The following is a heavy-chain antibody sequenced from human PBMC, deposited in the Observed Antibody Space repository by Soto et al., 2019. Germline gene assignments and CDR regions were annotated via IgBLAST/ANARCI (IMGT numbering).Heavy chain of an antibody. CDR2: INPNSGVT. CDR1: GYTFSEYY. Sequence: ASVKVSCKASGYTFSEYYIHWVRQAPGQGLEWMGWINPNSGVTNYAEMFQGRVTMTRDTSITTAYMEVSSLRSNDTAVFYCAKGKYGSTRLDHWGQGTLVTVSS. D-gene: IGHD1-7*01. V-gene: IGHV1-2*02. CDR3: AKGKYGSTRLDH. J-gene: IGHJ4*02.